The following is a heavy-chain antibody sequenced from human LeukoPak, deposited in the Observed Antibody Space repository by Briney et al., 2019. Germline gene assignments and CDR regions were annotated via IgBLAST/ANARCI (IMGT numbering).Heavy chain of an antibody. D-gene: IGHD3-10*01. V-gene: IGHV3-9*01. Sequence: PGGSLRLSCAASGFTFDDYAMHWVRQAPGKGLEWVSGISWNSGSIGYADSVKGRFTISRDNAKNSLYLQMNSLRAEDTALYYCVYGSGTYWGQGTLVTVSS. CDR1: GFTFDDYA. CDR2: ISWNSGSI. J-gene: IGHJ4*02. CDR3: VYGSGTY.